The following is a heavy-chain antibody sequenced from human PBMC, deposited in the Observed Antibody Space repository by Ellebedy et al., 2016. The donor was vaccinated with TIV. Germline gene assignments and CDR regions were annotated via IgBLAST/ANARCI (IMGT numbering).Heavy chain of an antibody. J-gene: IGHJ5*02. CDR2: IYSGGTT. Sequence: GESLKISCAASGFTVSSNYMSWVRQAPGKGLEWVSIIYSGGTTYYADSVKGRFTISRDNAKSTLYLLMNSLRAEDTAVYYCARHDYDDYRRWFDPWGQGTLVTVSS. CDR1: GFTVSSNY. CDR3: ARHDYDDYRRWFDP. V-gene: IGHV3-53*01. D-gene: IGHD4-17*01.